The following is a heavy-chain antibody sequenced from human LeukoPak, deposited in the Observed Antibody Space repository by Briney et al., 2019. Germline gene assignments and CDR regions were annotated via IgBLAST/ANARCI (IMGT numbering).Heavy chain of an antibody. CDR2: INHSGST. CDR1: GGSFSGYY. Sequence: SETLSLTCAVYGGSFSGYYWSWIRQPPGKGLEWIGEINHSGSTKYNPSLKSRVTISVDTSKNQFSLKLSSVTAADTAVYYCARGNIVVVPAARYYYYGMDVWGQGTTVTVSS. J-gene: IGHJ6*02. V-gene: IGHV4-34*01. D-gene: IGHD2-2*01. CDR3: ARGNIVVVPAARYYYYGMDV.